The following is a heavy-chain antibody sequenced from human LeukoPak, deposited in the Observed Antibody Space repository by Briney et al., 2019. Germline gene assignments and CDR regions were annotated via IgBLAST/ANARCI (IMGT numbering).Heavy chain of an antibody. J-gene: IGHJ6*03. CDR1: AFSFSDYN. CDR3: ARDPYSGTYSDYYYYYMDV. D-gene: IGHD1-26*01. V-gene: IGHV3-21*01. CDR2: ITSTGSYI. Sequence: GGCLRLSCAASAFSFSDYNMNWVRQAPGKGLEWVSSITSTGSYIYYADSVKGRFTISRDNAKNSLFLQLNSLRAEDTAVYYCARDPYSGTYSDYYYYYMDVWGKGTTVTVSS.